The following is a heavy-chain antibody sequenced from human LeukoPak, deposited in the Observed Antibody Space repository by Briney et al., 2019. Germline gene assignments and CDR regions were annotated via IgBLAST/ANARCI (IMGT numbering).Heavy chain of an antibody. CDR3: AKGGPRVMVALTSLSYFDY. CDR2: ISYDGGST. V-gene: IGHV3-30*18. J-gene: IGHJ4*02. D-gene: IGHD3-10*01. Sequence: PGGSPRLSCAASEFTFSSYAMHWVRQAPGKGLEWVAVISYDGGSTYYPDSVKGRFTISRDNSKNTLYLQMNSLTTEDTAVYYCAKGGPRVMVALTSLSYFDYWGQGALVTVSS. CDR1: EFTFSSYA.